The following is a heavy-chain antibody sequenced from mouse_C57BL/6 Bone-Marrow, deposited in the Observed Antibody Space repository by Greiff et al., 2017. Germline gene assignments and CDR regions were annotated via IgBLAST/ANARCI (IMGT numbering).Heavy chain of an antibody. CDR1: GYTFTSYW. J-gene: IGHJ2*01. CDR3: ARGYGSSQYYFDY. V-gene: IGHV1-64*01. CDR2: IHPNSGST. Sequence: QVQLKQPGAELVKPGASVKLSCEASGYTFTSYWMHWVKQRPGQGLEWIGMIHPNSGSTNYNEKFKSKATLTVDKSSSTAYMQLSSLTSEDSAVYYCARGYGSSQYYFDYWGQGTTLTVSS. D-gene: IGHD1-1*01.